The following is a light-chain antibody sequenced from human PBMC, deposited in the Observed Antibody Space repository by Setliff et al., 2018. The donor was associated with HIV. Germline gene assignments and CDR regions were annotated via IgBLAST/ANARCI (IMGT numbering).Light chain of an antibody. V-gene: IGLV7-46*01. Sequence: VVTQEPSLAVSPGGTVTLTCGSSTGAVTSRHYPYWLQQKPGQAPRTLIYDTRHKHSWTPARFSGSLLGGVAALTLSGAQPDDEADYYCLLSYNGVRVFGGGTKVTVL. CDR3: LLSYNGVRV. CDR2: DTR. J-gene: IGLJ2*01. CDR1: TGAVTSRHY.